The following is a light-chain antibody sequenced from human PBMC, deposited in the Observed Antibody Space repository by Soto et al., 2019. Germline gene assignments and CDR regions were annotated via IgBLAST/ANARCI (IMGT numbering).Light chain of an antibody. CDR2: GTS. CDR3: QQYGSSIT. V-gene: IGKV3-20*01. J-gene: IGKJ5*01. CDR1: QSVPRSY. Sequence: EIVLTQSPGTLSLSPGERATLSCRASQSVPRSYLAWYQQKPGRAPRLLIYGTSSRATGIPDRFSGSGSETDFTLTISRLEPEDFAVFYCQQYGSSITLGQGTRLEI.